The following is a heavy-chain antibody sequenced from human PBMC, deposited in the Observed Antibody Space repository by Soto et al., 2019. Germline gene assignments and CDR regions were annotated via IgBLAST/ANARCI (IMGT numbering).Heavy chain of an antibody. CDR1: GFTFSSYA. CDR2: ISGSGGST. J-gene: IGHJ3*02. V-gene: IGHV3-23*01. Sequence: EVQLLESGGGLVQPGGSLRLSCAASGFTFSSYAMSWVRQAPGKGLEWVSAISGSGGSTYYADSVKGRFTIFRDNSKNTLYLQMNSLRAEDTAVYYCAKDSPYYDYVWGSYRFDAFDIWGQGTMVTVSS. D-gene: IGHD3-16*02. CDR3: AKDSPYYDYVWGSYRFDAFDI.